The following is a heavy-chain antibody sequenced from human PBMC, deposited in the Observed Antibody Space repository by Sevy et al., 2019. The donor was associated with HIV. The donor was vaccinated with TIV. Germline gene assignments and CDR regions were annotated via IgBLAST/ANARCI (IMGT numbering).Heavy chain of an antibody. D-gene: IGHD1-26*01. CDR1: GYNFNNYY. J-gene: IGHJ4*02. V-gene: IGHV1-46*02. CDR2: INPTSSST. CDR3: ARGDGTGRCFDS. Sequence: ASVKVSGKASGYNFNNYYIHWVRQAPGQGLQWMGVINPTSSSTYYPPKFQGRVTMTRDTSTSTVSLDLSSLRSEDTAVYYCARGDGTGRCFDSWGQGTLVTVSS.